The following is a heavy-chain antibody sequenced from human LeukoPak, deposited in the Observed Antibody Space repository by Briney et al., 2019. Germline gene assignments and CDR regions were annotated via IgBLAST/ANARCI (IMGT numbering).Heavy chain of an antibody. D-gene: IGHD1-1*01. J-gene: IGHJ6*03. V-gene: IGHV3-7*01. Sequence: GGSLRLSCAASGFTFSSYWMSWVRQAPGRGLEWVANIKQDGSEKYYVDSVKGRFTISRDNAKNSLYLQMNSLRAEDTAVYYCARDMALTPDGWLQLGYYYMDVWGKGTTVTISS. CDR1: GFTFSSYW. CDR3: ARDMALTPDGWLQLGYYYMDV. CDR2: IKQDGSEK.